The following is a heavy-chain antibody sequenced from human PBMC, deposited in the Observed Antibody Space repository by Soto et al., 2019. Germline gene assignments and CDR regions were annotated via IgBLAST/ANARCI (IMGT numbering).Heavy chain of an antibody. Sequence: GESLKISCKGSGYSFTSYWIGWVRQMPGKGLEWMGIIYPGDSDTRYSPSFQGQVTISADKSISTAYLQWSSLKASDTAMYYCARHRPSSFSQYGDYAAGLYYYYYGMDVWGQGTTVTVSS. CDR3: ARHRPSSFSQYGDYAAGLYYYYYGMDV. CDR1: GYSFTSYW. J-gene: IGHJ6*02. CDR2: IYPGDSDT. V-gene: IGHV5-51*01. D-gene: IGHD4-17*01.